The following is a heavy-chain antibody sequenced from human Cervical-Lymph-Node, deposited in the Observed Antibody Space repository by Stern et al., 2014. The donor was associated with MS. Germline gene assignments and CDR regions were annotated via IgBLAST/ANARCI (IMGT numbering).Heavy chain of an antibody. CDR2: VSYDGNNN. CDR1: GFTFRDYG. Sequence: QVQLVQSGGGVVQPGRSLRLSCAGSGFTFRDYGIHWVRQAPGKGLEWLAVVSYDGNNNHYADSVRGRFTVSRDNSRNTLYLHMSSLRPEDTAIYYCAKSARNYYYYGVDVWGQGTTVTVSS. J-gene: IGHJ6*02. CDR3: AKSARNYYYYGVDV. V-gene: IGHV3-30*18.